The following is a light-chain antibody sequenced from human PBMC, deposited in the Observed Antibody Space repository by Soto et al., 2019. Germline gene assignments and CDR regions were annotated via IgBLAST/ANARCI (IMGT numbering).Light chain of an antibody. V-gene: IGLV4-60*02. CDR3: ETWDSNTRV. J-gene: IGLJ2*01. Sequence: QLVLTQSSSAFASLGSSVKLTCTLSSGHSSYIIAWHQQQPGKAPRYLMKLEGSGSYNKGSGVPDRFSGSSSGADRYLTISNLQFEDEANYYCETWDSNTRVFGGGTKVTVL. CDR1: SGHSSYI. CDR2: LEGSGSY.